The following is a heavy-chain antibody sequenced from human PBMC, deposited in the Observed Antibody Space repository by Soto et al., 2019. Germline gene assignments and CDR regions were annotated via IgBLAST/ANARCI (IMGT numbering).Heavy chain of an antibody. Sequence: AGGSLRLSCAASGFTFSSYAMSWVRQAPGKGLEWVSAISGSGGSTYYADSVKGRFTISRDNSKNTLYLQMNSLRAEDTAVYYCAKDLVAAARYYYGMDVWGQGTTVTVSS. J-gene: IGHJ6*02. CDR3: AKDLVAAARYYYGMDV. CDR2: ISGSGGST. D-gene: IGHD6-6*01. V-gene: IGHV3-23*01. CDR1: GFTFSSYA.